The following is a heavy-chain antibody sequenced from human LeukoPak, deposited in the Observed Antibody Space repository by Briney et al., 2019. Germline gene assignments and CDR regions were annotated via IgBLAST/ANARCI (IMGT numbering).Heavy chain of an antibody. J-gene: IGHJ4*02. V-gene: IGHV4-38-2*02. D-gene: IGHD4-11*01. CDR2: IYHSGST. Sequence: SETLSLTCTVSGGSISSGYYWGWIRQPPGKGLEWIGSIYHSGSTYYNPSLKSRVTISVDTSKNQFPLKLSSVTAADTAVYYCARGLQSLGYFDYWGQGTLVTVSS. CDR1: GGSISSGYY. CDR3: ARGLQSLGYFDY.